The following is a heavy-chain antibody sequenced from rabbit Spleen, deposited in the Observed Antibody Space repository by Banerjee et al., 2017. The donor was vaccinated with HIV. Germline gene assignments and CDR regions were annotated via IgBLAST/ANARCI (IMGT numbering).Heavy chain of an antibody. J-gene: IGHJ4*01. Sequence: QEQLVESGGGLVKPGASLTLICTASGFSFSSGYDMSWVRQAPGKGLEWIGFIYTGNNKNYYASWAKGRFTVSKTSSTMVTLQVTSLTAADTATYFCTRDDGSGHYIDGYFNLWGPGTLVTVS. V-gene: IGHV1S45*01. CDR1: GFSFSSGYD. D-gene: IGHD1-1*01. CDR3: TRDDGSGHYIDGYFNL. CDR2: IYTGNNKN.